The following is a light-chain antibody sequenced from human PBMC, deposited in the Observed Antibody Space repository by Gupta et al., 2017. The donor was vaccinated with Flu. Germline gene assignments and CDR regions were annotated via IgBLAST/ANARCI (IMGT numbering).Light chain of an antibody. CDR2: AAC. V-gene: IGKV1-39*01. J-gene: IGKJ4*01. CDR3: QHSDSTLRS. Sequence: DIQMTHSPSSLSASVGDRVTITCRASQSISSYLNWYQQKPGKAPKLLIYAACSLQSGVPSRFSGSGSGTDFTLNISRLQPEDFANYYCQHSDSTLRSFGGGTKVEIK. CDR1: QSISSY.